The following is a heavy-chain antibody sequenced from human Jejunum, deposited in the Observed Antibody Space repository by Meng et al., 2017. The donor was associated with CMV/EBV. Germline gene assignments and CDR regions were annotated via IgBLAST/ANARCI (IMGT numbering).Heavy chain of an antibody. Sequence: DVQLVESGGDLVQPGGSLRLSCAASEFTVSNNYMAWVRQAPGKGLGWVSVIYSGGSTYYGDSVKDRFTISRDTSKNTVYLQMDSLRAEDTAVYYCARGAGSSSSRRYLDYWGQGTLVTVSS. CDR2: IYSGGST. J-gene: IGHJ4*03. CDR1: EFTVSNNY. CDR3: ARGAGSSSSRRYLDY. D-gene: IGHD6-6*01. V-gene: IGHV3-66*01.